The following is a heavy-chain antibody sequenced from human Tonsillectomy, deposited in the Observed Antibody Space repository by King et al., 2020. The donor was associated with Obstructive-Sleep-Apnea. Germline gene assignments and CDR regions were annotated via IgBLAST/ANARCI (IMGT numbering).Heavy chain of an antibody. J-gene: IGHJ6*02. D-gene: IGHD6-13*01. CDR2: INHSGST. CDR1: GGSFSGYY. CDR3: AAIRGDQAAAGTRDYGMDV. Sequence: VQLQQWGAGLLKPSETLSLICAVYGGSFSGYYWSWIRQPPGKGLEWIGEINHSGSTNYNPSLKSRVTISVDTSKHQFSLKLSSVTAADTAVHYCAAIRGDQAAAGTRDYGMDVWGQGTTVTVSS. V-gene: IGHV4-34*01.